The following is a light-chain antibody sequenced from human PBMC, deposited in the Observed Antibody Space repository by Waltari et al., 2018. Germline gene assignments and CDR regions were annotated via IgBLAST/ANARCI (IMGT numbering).Light chain of an antibody. CDR1: SGHSNNV. CDR2: INSDGSH. V-gene: IGLV4-69*01. J-gene: IGLJ3*02. CDR3: QTGGHGTWV. Sequence: QLVLTQSPSASASLGASVKLTCTLSSGHSNNVIALLQRQPEKGPRYLMKINSDGSHNKGDEIPDRFSGSSSGAERYLTISSVQSEDEADYYCQTGGHGTWVFGGGTKLTVL.